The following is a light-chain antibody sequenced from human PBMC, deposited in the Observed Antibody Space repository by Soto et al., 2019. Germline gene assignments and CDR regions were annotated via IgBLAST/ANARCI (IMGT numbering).Light chain of an antibody. CDR2: AAS. CDR1: QGISSY. V-gene: IGKV1-9*01. CDR3: QQLKSYPQT. Sequence: DIQLTQSPSFLSASVGDRVPIPCRASQGISSYLSWYQKKPGKAAKLLMYAASTLQSWFPSRFNCSGSGTKFTLTISSLQPEDFATYYCQQLKSYPQTFGQGTKLDIK. J-gene: IGKJ1*01.